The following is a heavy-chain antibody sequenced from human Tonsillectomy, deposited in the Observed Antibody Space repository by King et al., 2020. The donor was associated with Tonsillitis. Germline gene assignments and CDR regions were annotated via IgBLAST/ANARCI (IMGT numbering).Heavy chain of an antibody. Sequence: QLVQSGAEVKKPGASVKVSCKASGHTFTGYYIHWVRQAPGQGLEWMGWINPNSGGTNYAQKFQGRVTMTRDTSINTAYMELSSLRSDDTAVFYCATPEHFDYWGQGTLVTVSS. CDR3: ATPEHFDY. V-gene: IGHV1-2*02. D-gene: IGHD1-14*01. CDR1: GHTFTGYY. J-gene: IGHJ4*02. CDR2: INPNSGGT.